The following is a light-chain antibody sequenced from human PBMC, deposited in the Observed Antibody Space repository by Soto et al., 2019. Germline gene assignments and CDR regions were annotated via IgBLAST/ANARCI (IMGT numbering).Light chain of an antibody. J-gene: IGKJ1*01. CDR2: GTS. V-gene: IGKV3-20*01. CDR3: HHYGRSLRT. CDR1: ENVLSNF. Sequence: EIVLTQSPGTLSLSPGGRASFSCRTSENVLSNFLGWYQQRPGQAPRLLIYGTSNRAPGISYRFIGSGSGTKYNLTISSLEPEDYAFSYCHHYGRSLRTFGQGTKVDIK.